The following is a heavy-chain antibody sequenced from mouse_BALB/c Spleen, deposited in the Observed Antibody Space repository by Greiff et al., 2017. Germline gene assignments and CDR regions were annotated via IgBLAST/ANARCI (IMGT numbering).Heavy chain of an antibody. CDR2: IRNKANGYTT. J-gene: IGHJ1*01. CDR1: GFTFTDYY. V-gene: IGHV7-3*02. CDR3: ARGTGTRYFDV. Sequence: EVMLVESGGGLVQPGGSLRLSCATSGFTFTDYYMSWVRQPPGKALEWLGFIRNKANGYTTEYSASVKGRFTISRDNSQSILYLQMNTLRAEDSATYYCARGTGTRYFDVWGAGTTVTVSS. D-gene: IGHD4-1*01.